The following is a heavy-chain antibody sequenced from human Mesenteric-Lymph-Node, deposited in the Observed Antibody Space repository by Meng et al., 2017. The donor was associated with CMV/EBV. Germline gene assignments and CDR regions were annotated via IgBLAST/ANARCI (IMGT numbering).Heavy chain of an antibody. J-gene: IGHJ4*02. CDR1: GFSLSTSGVG. D-gene: IGHD4-17*01. Sequence: FSGFSLSTSGVGVGWVRQPPGKGLEWLALIYWDDAKPYYPSLKSRLTITKDAYNNQVVLTITNIDPVDTAAYYCARFDSRIYGTVDYWGQGTLVTVSS. V-gene: IGHV2-5*02. CDR2: IYWDDAK. CDR3: ARFDSRIYGTVDY.